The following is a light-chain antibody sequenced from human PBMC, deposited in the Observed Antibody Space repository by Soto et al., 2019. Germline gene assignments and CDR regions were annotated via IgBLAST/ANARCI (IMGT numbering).Light chain of an antibody. V-gene: IGKV2-28*01. J-gene: IGKJ2*01. CDR3: MHALEPPYT. Sequence: EIVMTQSPPSLTVTPGEPASISCRSSQRLQHSNGNTFLDWYLQKPGQSPQLLIYLGSNRASGVPDRVSGSEAGTDFTLKISRVEAEDVGVYYCMHALEPPYTFGQGTKLEIK. CDR1: QRLQHSNGNTF. CDR2: LGS.